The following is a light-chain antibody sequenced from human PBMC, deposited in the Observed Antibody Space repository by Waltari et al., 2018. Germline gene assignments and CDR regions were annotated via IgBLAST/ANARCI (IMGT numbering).Light chain of an antibody. CDR1: QSVSSNY. CDR3: QQHGTSPYT. CDR2: AAS. V-gene: IGKV3-20*01. Sequence: GETATLSCRASQSVSSNYLAWYQQKPGQAPSLLIYAASSRATGVPDRISGSGSGTDFTLTLSRLEPEDFAVYYCQQHGTSPYTFGQGTKLQIK. J-gene: IGKJ2*01.